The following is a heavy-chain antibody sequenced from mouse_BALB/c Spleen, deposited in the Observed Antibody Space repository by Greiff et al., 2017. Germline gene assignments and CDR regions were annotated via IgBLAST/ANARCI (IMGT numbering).Heavy chain of an antibody. D-gene: IGHD4-1*01. CDR3: ARETGTRAMDY. V-gene: IGHV5-6-2*01. Sequence: EVKLVESGGGLVKLGGSLKLSCAASGFTFSSYYMSWVRQTPEKRLELVAAINSNGGSTYYPDTVKGRFTISRDNAKNTLYLQMSSLKSEDTALYYCARETGTRAMDYWGQGTSVTVSS. CDR1: GFTFSSYY. CDR2: INSNGGST. J-gene: IGHJ4*01.